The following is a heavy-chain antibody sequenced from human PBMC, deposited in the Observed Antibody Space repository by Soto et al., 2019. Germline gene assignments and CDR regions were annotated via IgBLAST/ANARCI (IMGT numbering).Heavy chain of an antibody. CDR1: GFTFSSYW. J-gene: IGHJ4*02. D-gene: IGHD2-15*01. CDR2: INTDGSST. Sequence: EVQLVESGGGLVQPGGSLRLSCAASGFTFSSYWMHWVRQAPGKGLVWISRINTDGSSTRYVDSVQGRFTISRDNGKNTLFLQMNSLRGEDTAVYYCARRGSGVTRGLHYWGQGTLVTVSS. V-gene: IGHV3-74*01. CDR3: ARRGSGVTRGLHY.